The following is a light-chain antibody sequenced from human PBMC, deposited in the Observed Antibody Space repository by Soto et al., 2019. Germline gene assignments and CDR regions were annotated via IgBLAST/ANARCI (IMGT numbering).Light chain of an antibody. CDR1: QGISSW. V-gene: IGKV1-12*01. J-gene: IGKJ4*01. CDR2: AAS. CDR3: QQANSFPLT. Sequence: DIQMTQSPSSVSASVGDRVTITCRASQGISSWLAWYPQKPGKAPKLLLYAASSLQSGVPSRFSGSGSGTDFTLTIRSLQPEDFATYYCQQANSFPLTFGGGTKVEIK.